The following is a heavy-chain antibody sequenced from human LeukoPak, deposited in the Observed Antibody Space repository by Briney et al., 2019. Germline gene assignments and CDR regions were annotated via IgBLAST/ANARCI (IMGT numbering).Heavy chain of an antibody. CDR3: AKDLSWSGYPLWYFDY. V-gene: IGHV3-23*01. CDR1: GFTFSSYA. J-gene: IGHJ4*02. D-gene: IGHD3-3*01. CDR2: ISGSGGST. Sequence: GGSLRLSCAASGFTFSSYAMSWVRQAPGKGLEWASAISGSGGSTYYADSVKGRFTISRDNSKNTLYLQMNSLRAEVTAVYYCAKDLSWSGYPLWYFDYWGQGTLVTVSS.